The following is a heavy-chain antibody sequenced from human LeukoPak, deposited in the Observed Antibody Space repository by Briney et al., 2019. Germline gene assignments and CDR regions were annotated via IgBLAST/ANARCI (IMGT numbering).Heavy chain of an antibody. J-gene: IGHJ4*02. CDR3: CRGLRGRSGYYFDS. Sequence: SETLSLTCTVSGGSISSDDYYWNWIRQPPGKGLEWIGYIYYSGSTYYNPSLKSRVTISLDTSKTQFSLRLSSVTAADTAVYYCCRGLRGRSGYYFDSWGQGTLVTVSS. CDR1: GGSISSDDYY. V-gene: IGHV4-30-4*01. CDR2: IYYSGST.